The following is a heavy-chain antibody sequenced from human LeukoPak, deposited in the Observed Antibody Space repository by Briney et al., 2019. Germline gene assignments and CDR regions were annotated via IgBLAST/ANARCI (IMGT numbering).Heavy chain of an antibody. D-gene: IGHD6-19*01. J-gene: IGHJ4*02. Sequence: GGSLRLSCAASGFTFTSYSMNWVRQAPGKGLEWVSTISGGGGSTYYADSVKGRFTISRDNSKNTLYLQMNSLRAEDTAVYYCARLLAIAVADLYYFDYWGQGTLVTVSS. V-gene: IGHV3-23*01. CDR3: ARLLAIAVADLYYFDY. CDR1: GFTFTSYS. CDR2: ISGGGGST.